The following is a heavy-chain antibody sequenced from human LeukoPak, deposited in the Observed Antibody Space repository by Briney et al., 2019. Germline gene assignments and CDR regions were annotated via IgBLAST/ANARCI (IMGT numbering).Heavy chain of an antibody. CDR1: GGSISSYY. J-gene: IGHJ4*02. Sequence: SETLSLTCTVSGGSISSYYWSWIRQPAGKGLEWIGRIYTSGSTNYNPSLKSRVTTSVDTSKNQFSLKLSSVTAADTAVYYCARDAYYYDSSGYYYFDYWGQGTLVTVSS. CDR2: IYTSGST. CDR3: ARDAYYYDSSGYYYFDY. V-gene: IGHV4-4*07. D-gene: IGHD3-22*01.